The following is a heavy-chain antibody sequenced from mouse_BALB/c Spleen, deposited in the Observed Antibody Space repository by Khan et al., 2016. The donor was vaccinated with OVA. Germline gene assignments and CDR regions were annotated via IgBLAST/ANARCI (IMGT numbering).Heavy chain of an antibody. CDR3: ERRGQRWDFDY. CDR1: GYTFINYW. CDR2: INPSTGYT. J-gene: IGHJ2*01. D-gene: IGHD1-1*01. V-gene: IGHV1-7*01. Sequence: QVQLKQSGAELAKPGPSVKMSCTASGYTFINYWILWVKQRPGKGLEWIGYINPSTGYTEYNQNFKDKATLTADKSSSPAYMQLSSLTYEASAVYYWERRGQRWDFDYWGQGTTLTVSS.